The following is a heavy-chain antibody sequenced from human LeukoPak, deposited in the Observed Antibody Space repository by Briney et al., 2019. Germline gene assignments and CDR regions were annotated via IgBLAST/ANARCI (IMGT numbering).Heavy chain of an antibody. CDR3: ARESGYCSSTSCWI. D-gene: IGHD2-2*03. Sequence: SQTLSLTCTVSGGSISSGSYYWRWLRQPAGKGLEWIVRIYTSGSTNYNPSLKSRVTISVDTSKNQFSLKLSSVTAADTAVYYCARESGYCSSTSCWIWGQGTLVTVSS. J-gene: IGHJ4*02. CDR1: GGSISSGSYY. CDR2: IYTSGST. V-gene: IGHV4-61*02.